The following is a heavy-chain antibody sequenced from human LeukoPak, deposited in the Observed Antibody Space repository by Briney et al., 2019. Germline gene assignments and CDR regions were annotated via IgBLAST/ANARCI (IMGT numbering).Heavy chain of an antibody. D-gene: IGHD3-10*01. CDR3: ARDSSPYYYGSGSHDY. Sequence: GRSLRLSCAASGFIFSSYAMHWVRQAPGKGLEWVAVISYDGSNKYYADSVKGRFTISRDNSKNTLYLQMNSLRAEDTAVYYCARDSSPYYYGSGSHDYWGQGTLVTVSS. V-gene: IGHV3-30*04. CDR2: ISYDGSNK. CDR1: GFIFSSYA. J-gene: IGHJ4*02.